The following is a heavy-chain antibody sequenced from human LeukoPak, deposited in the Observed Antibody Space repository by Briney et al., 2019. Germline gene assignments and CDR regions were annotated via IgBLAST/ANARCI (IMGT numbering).Heavy chain of an antibody. CDR2: IYTSGST. CDR3: ARGPKYYYDSSGYYYGHAFDT. V-gene: IGHV4-4*07. J-gene: IGHJ3*02. D-gene: IGHD3-22*01. CDR1: GGSISSYY. Sequence: SETLSLTCTVSGGSISSYYWSWIRQPAGKGLEWIGRIYTSGSTNYNPSLKSRVTISVDTSKNQFSLKLSSVTAADTAVYYCARGPKYYYDSSGYYYGHAFDTWGQGTMVTVSS.